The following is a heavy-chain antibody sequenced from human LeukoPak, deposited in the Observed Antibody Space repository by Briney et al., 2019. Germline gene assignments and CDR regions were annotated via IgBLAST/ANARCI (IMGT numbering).Heavy chain of an antibody. D-gene: IGHD1-14*01. CDR3: ARDRSNPNLRWSYYFDY. Sequence: SETLSLTCAVSGYSISSGYYWGWIRQPPGKGLEWIGSIYHSGSTYYNPSLKSRVTISVDTSKNQFSLKLSSVTAADTAVYYCARDRSNPNLRWSYYFDYWGQGTLVTASS. J-gene: IGHJ4*02. CDR1: GYSISSGYY. CDR2: IYHSGST. V-gene: IGHV4-38-2*02.